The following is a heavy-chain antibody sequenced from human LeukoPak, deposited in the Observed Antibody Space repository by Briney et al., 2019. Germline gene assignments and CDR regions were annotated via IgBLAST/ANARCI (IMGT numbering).Heavy chain of an antibody. V-gene: IGHV1-69*13. D-gene: IGHD3-10*01. CDR1: EGTFGGFS. CDR3: AAGRRLGEIFFDY. CDR2: IIVIFDTI. J-gene: IGHJ4*02. Sequence: SVTVSCKASEGTFGGFSIDWVRQAPGQGLDWMGGIIVIFDTINYAQKFQGRVTISADESTNTVYMELSSLKPEDTAVYYCAAGRRLGEIFFDYWGQGSLVSVSS.